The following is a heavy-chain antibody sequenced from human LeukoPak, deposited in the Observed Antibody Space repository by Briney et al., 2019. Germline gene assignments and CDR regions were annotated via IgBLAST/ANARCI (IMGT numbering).Heavy chain of an antibody. V-gene: IGHV1-2*02. Sequence: ASVKVSCKASGYTFTGYYMHWVRQAPGQGLEWMGWINPNSGGTNFAQRWQGRVTMTSDTSISAAYMEMSRLRSDDTAIYYCARGPREGFDYWGQGTLVTVSS. J-gene: IGHJ4*02. CDR3: ARGPREGFDY. CDR1: GYTFTGYY. CDR2: INPNSGGT.